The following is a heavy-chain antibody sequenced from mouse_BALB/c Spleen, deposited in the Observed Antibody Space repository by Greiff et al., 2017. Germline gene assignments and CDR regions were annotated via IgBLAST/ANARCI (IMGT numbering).Heavy chain of an antibody. D-gene: IGHD2-10*02. Sequence: EVKLVESGGGLVQPGGSMKLSCVASGFTFSNYWMNWVRQSPEKGLEWVAEIRLKSNNYATHYAESVKGRFTISRDDSKSSVYLQMNNLRAEDTGIYYCTRQEYGNYVDYYAMDYWGQGTSVTVSS. J-gene: IGHJ4*01. CDR2: IRLKSNNYAT. CDR3: TRQEYGNYVDYYAMDY. V-gene: IGHV6-6*02. CDR1: GFTFSNYW.